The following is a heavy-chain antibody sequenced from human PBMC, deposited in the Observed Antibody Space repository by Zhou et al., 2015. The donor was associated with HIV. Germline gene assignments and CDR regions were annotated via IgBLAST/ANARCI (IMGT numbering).Heavy chain of an antibody. CDR2: IIPIFGTA. CDR1: GGTFSSYA. Sequence: QVQLVQSGAEVKKPGSSVKVSCKASGGTFSSYAISWVRQAPGQGLEWMGGIIPIFGTANYAQKFQGRVTITADKSTSTAYMELSSLRSEDTAVYYCASGRSRRRDGYNGGMEWFDYWGQGTLVTVSS. J-gene: IGHJ4*02. V-gene: IGHV1-69*06. D-gene: IGHD5-24*01. CDR3: ASGRSRRRDGYNGGMEWFDY.